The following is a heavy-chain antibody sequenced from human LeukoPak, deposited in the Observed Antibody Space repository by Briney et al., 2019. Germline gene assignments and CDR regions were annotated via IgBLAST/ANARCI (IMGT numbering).Heavy chain of an antibody. CDR1: GFTFSSYA. D-gene: IGHD3-3*01. CDR3: AKAAHYDFWSGHDY. Sequence: GGSLRLSCAASGFTFSSYAMMWLRQAPGKGLEWVSAISGAGGTTLYADSVKGRFTISRDNSKNTLYLQMTSLRVEDTAVYYCAKAAHYDFWSGHDYWGQGTVVTVSS. J-gene: IGHJ4*02. V-gene: IGHV3-23*01. CDR2: ISGAGGTT.